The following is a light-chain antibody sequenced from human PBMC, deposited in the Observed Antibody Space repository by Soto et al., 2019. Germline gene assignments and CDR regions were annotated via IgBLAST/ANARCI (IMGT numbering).Light chain of an antibody. J-gene: IGKJ1*01. CDR2: GAS. Sequence: EIMMTQSPATLSMSPGERATLSCRASQSVSSSLAWYQQKPGQAPRLLIYGASTRATGIPARFSGSGSRTEFTLTISSLQSEDFAVYYCQQYHNWPPWTFGQGTKVEIK. CDR3: QQYHNWPPWT. V-gene: IGKV3-15*01. CDR1: QSVSSS.